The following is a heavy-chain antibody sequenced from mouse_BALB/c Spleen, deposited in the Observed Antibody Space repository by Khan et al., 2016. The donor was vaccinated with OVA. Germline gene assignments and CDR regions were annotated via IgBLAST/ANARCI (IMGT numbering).Heavy chain of an antibody. CDR2: ISSGSSSI. V-gene: IGHV5-17*02. J-gene: IGHJ2*01. CDR1: GFTFSRFG. CDR3: ARDSNFDY. Sequence: EVQLQESGGGLVQPGGSRKLSCAASGFTFSRFGMHWVRQAPEKGLEWVAYISSGSSSIYYADTVKGRFTISRDNPKNTLFLQMTSLRSEDTAMYYCARDSNFDYWGQGTTFTVAS.